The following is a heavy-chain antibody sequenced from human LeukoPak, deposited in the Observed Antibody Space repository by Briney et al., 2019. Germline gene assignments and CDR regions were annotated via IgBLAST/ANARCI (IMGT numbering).Heavy chain of an antibody. CDR2: IGIVSDTV. CDR3: AKDRECSSTSCYSPILVNGDY. CDR1: GFSFSSYS. J-gene: IGHJ4*02. D-gene: IGHD2-2*01. V-gene: IGHV3-48*04. Sequence: GGSLRLSCAASGFSFSSYSMNWVRQAPGKGLEWISFIGIVSDTVYYADSVKGRFTISRDNAKNSLHLQMNSLRAEDTAVYYCAKDRECSSTSCYSPILVNGDYWGQGTLVTVSS.